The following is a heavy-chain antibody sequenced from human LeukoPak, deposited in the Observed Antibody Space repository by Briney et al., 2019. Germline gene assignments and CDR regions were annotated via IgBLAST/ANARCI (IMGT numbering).Heavy chain of an antibody. CDR2: IIPIFGTA. J-gene: IGHJ6*02. V-gene: IGHV1-69*13. Sequence: ASVKVSCKASGGTFSSYAISWVRQAPGQGLEWMGGIIPIFGTANYAQKFQGRATITADESTSTAYMELSSLRSEDTAVYCCAREGSNYYYGMDVWGQGTTVTVSS. CDR1: GGTFSSYA. D-gene: IGHD4-11*01. CDR3: AREGSNYYYGMDV.